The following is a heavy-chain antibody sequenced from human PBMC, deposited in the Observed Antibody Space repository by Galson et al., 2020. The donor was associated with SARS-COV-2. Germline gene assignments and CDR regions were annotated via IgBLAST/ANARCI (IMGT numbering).Heavy chain of an antibody. CDR3: ARESYYYDSSGSDAFDI. CDR1: GGSISSYY. Sequence: SETLSLTCTVSGGSISSYYWSWIRQPAGKGLEWIGRIYTSGSTNYNPSLKSRVTMSVDTSKNQFSLKLSSVTAADTAVYYCARESYYYDSSGSDAFDIGGQGTMVTVSS. D-gene: IGHD3-22*01. V-gene: IGHV4-4*07. CDR2: IYTSGST. J-gene: IGHJ3*02.